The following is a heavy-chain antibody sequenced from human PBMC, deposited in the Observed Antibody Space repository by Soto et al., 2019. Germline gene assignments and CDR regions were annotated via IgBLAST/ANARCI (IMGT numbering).Heavy chain of an antibody. J-gene: IGHJ4*02. V-gene: IGHV3-23*01. Sequence: SGGSLRLSCAASGFMFSRSGMTWVRQAPGMRLESVAGIGGSGRNTYYADSVKGRFTISRDNSKNTLFLQMNSLRDYYTAIYYCAKDGRSDPPSAIDYWGQGTRVTVSS. D-gene: IGHD6-13*01. CDR3: AKDGRSDPPSAIDY. CDR2: IGGSGRNT. CDR1: GFMFSRSG.